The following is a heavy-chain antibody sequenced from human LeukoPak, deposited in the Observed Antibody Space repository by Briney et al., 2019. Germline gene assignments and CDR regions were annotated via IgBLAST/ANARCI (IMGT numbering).Heavy chain of an antibody. CDR3: ARDLVFLSPSRAVVTRGYNYFDY. V-gene: IGHV3-33*01. D-gene: IGHD4-23*01. CDR2: IWYDGSNK. Sequence: PGRSLRLSCAASGFTFSSYGMHWVRQAPGKGLEWVAVIWYDGSNKYYADSVKGRFTISRDNSKNTLYLQMNSLRAEDTAVYYCARDLVFLSPSRAVVTRGYNYFDYWGQGTLVTVSS. CDR1: GFTFSSYG. J-gene: IGHJ4*02.